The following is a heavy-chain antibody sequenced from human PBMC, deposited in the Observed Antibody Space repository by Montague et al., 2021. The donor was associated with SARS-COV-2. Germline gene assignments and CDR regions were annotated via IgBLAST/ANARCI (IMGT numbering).Heavy chain of an antibody. D-gene: IGHD2-15*01. CDR1: GFTFSQYP. CDR3: ASAYILNKWYEAY. V-gene: IGHV3-23*01. Sequence: SLRLSCAASGFTFSQYPMHWVRQAPGKGPEWVSSIGARGDSTYYADSVKGRFTVSRDNSKSTLYLQMNSLRREDTAVYYCASAYILNKWYEAYWGQGTLVTVSS. J-gene: IGHJ4*02. CDR2: IGARGDST.